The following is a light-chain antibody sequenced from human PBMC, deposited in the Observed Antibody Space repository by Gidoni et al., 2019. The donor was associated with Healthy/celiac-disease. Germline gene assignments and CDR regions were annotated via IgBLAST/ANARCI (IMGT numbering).Light chain of an antibody. V-gene: IGKV1-5*01. J-gene: IGKJ1*01. Sequence: DLQLHQSPATLSASVGDRVTITCRASQSISSWLAWYQQKPGKAPKLLIYDASSLESGVPSRFSGSGSGTEFTLTISSLQPDDFATYYCQQYNSYSPTFGQGTKVEIK. CDR3: QQYNSYSPT. CDR2: DAS. CDR1: QSISSW.